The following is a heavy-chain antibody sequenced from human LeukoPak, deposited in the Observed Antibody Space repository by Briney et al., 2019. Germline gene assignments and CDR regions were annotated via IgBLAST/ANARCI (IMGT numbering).Heavy chain of an antibody. CDR1: GDSIRGRIYP. V-gene: IGHV4-39*07. CDR2: IYSDGST. CDR3: ARVKSTSWFDY. Sequence: SETLSLTCTVSGDSIRGRIYPWGWSRQPPGKGLEGLGSIYSDGSTYSNPSSDPSLNSRVTISVDKSKNQFSLKVKSVPAADTAIYYCARVKSTSWFDYWGQGALVTVSS. J-gene: IGHJ4*02. D-gene: IGHD2-2*01.